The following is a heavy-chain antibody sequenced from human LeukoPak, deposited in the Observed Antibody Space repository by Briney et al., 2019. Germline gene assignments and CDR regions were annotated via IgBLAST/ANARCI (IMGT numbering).Heavy chain of an antibody. Sequence: GGSLRLSCAASGFTFSNHGMTWVRQAPGKGLEWVSAVSDNVVSTYHSGSVKGRFTISRDNSKNTLYLQMNSLRAEDTAVYYCARGDTSSWLVQGIDYWGQGTLVTVSS. CDR3: ARGDTSSWLVQGIDY. D-gene: IGHD6-19*01. CDR2: VSDNVVST. CDR1: GFTFSNHG. J-gene: IGHJ4*02. V-gene: IGHV3-23*01.